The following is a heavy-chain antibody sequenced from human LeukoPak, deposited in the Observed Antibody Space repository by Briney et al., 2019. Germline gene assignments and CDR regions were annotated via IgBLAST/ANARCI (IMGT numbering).Heavy chain of an antibody. CDR3: AREMRGFGEFEY. Sequence: SQTLSLTCTVSGASISSGGFYWNWIRQQPGKGLEWIGYIYHSGTTYYNPSLKSRVTISVDTSKNQFSLKLTSVTAADTAVYYCAREMRGFGEFEYWGQGTLVTASS. CDR1: GASISSGGFY. CDR2: IYHSGTT. D-gene: IGHD3-10*01. V-gene: IGHV4-31*03. J-gene: IGHJ4*02.